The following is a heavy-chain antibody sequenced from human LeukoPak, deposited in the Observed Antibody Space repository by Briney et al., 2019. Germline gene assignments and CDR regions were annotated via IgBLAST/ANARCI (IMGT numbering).Heavy chain of an antibody. J-gene: IGHJ6*02. CDR3: ARAHYGDYGSIGEYYYYGMDV. CDR2: INPNSGGT. D-gene: IGHD4-17*01. CDR1: GYTFTSYG. V-gene: IGHV1-2*04. Sequence: ASVKVSCKASGYTFTSYGISWVRQAPGQGLEWMGWINPNSGGTNYAQKFQGWATMTRDTSISTAYMELSRLRSDDTAVYYCARAHYGDYGSIGEYYYYGMDVWGQGTTVTVSS.